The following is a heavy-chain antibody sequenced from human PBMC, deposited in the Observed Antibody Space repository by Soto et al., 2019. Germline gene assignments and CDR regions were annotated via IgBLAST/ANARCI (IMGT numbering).Heavy chain of an antibody. D-gene: IGHD2-2*01. Sequence: ASVKVSCKASGFTFTSSAMQWVRQARGQRLEWIGWIVVGSGNTNYAQKFQERVTITRDMSTSTAYMELSSLRSEDTAVYYCAAEIVVVPAAIFPGSGEGFDPWGQGTLVTVSS. J-gene: IGHJ5*02. CDR1: GFTFTSSA. CDR2: IVVGSGNT. V-gene: IGHV1-58*02. CDR3: AAEIVVVPAAIFPGSGEGFDP.